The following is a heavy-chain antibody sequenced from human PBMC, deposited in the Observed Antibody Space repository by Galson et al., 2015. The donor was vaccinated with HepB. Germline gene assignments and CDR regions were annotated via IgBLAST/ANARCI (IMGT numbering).Heavy chain of an antibody. J-gene: IGHJ6*02. CDR3: ARDFLTDTATNYYYYGMDV. Sequence: SLRLSCAASGFTFSSYWMHWVRQAPGKGLVWVSRINSDGSSTSYADSVKGRFTISRDNAKNTLYLQMNSLRAEDTAVYYCARDFLTDTATNYYYYGMDVWGQGTTVTASS. CDR2: INSDGSST. CDR1: GFTFSSYW. D-gene: IGHD5-18*01. V-gene: IGHV3-74*01.